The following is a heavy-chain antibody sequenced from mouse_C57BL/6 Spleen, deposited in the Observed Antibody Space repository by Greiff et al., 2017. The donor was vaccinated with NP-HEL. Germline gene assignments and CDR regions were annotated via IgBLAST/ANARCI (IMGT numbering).Heavy chain of an antibody. J-gene: IGHJ3*01. V-gene: IGHV1-85*01. Sequence: VKLVESGPELVKPGASVKLSCKASGYTFTSYDINWVKQRPGQGLEWIGWIYPRDGSTKYNEKFKGKATLTVDTSSSTAYMELHSLTSEDSAVYLCARTSTGPWFACWGPGTLVTVAA. CDR1: GYTFTSYD. CDR2: IYPRDGST. CDR3: ARTSTGPWFAC.